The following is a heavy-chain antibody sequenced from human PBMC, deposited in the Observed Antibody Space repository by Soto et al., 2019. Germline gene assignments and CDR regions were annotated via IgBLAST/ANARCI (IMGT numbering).Heavy chain of an antibody. CDR3: ARDPIKVIYSGYEDY. CDR2: ISSSSSYI. CDR1: GFTFSSYS. D-gene: IGHD5-12*01. Sequence: EVQLVESGGGLVKPGGSLRLSCAASGFTFSSYSMNWVRQAPGKGLEWVSSISSSSSYIYYADSVKGRFTISRDNAKNSLYLQMNSLRAEDTAVYYCARDPIKVIYSGYEDYWGQGTLVTVSS. V-gene: IGHV3-21*01. J-gene: IGHJ4*02.